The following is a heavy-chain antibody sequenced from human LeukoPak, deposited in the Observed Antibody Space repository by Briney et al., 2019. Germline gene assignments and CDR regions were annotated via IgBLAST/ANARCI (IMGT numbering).Heavy chain of an antibody. Sequence: GGSLRLSCSPSGFTFSSYGMHWVRQAPGKGLELVSGISSNGDRTYYGDSVKGRFTISRDNSKSTLYLQMSSLRAEDTAVYYCMKVIGECSGGTCAPFDYWGQGTLVTVSS. CDR1: GFTFSSYG. D-gene: IGHD2-15*01. CDR3: MKVIGECSGGTCAPFDY. J-gene: IGHJ4*02. V-gene: IGHV3-64D*09. CDR2: ISSNGDRT.